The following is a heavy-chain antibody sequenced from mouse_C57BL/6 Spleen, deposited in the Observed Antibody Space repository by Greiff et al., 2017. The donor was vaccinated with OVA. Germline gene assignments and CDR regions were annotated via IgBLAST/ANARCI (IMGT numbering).Heavy chain of an antibody. V-gene: IGHV1-72*01. CDR1: GYTFTSYW. CDR2: IDPNSGGT. Sequence: QVQLQQPGAELVKPGASVKLSCKASGYTFTSYWMHWVKQRPGRGLEWIGRIDPNSGGTKYNEKFKSKATLTVDKPSSTAYMQLSSLTSDDSAVYYCARGDSSGDYYAMDYWGQGTSVTVSS. J-gene: IGHJ4*01. D-gene: IGHD3-2*02. CDR3: ARGDSSGDYYAMDY.